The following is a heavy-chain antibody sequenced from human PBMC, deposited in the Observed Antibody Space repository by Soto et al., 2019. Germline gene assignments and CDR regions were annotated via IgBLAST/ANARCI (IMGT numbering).Heavy chain of an antibody. J-gene: IGHJ4*02. CDR1: GYTFTSYG. D-gene: IGHD6-19*01. CDR2: ISAYNGNT. CDR3: ARPNSQWLAD. Sequence: ASVKGSCKASGYTFTSYGISWVRQAPGQGLEWMGWISAYNGNTNYAQKLQGRVTMTTDTSTSTAYLQWSSLKASDTAMYYCARPNSQWLADWGQGTLVTVSS. V-gene: IGHV1-18*01.